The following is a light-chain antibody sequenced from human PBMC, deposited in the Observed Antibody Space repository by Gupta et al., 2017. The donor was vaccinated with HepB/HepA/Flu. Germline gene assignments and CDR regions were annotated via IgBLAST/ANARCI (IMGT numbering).Light chain of an antibody. Sequence: IVLTQSPGTLSLSPGERATLSCRASQSLSSSYLAWYQQKPGQAPRLLIYAASGRATGIPDRFSGSGSGTDFTLTISRLEPEDFAVYYCQQYNTSPWTFGQGTKVEIK. J-gene: IGKJ1*01. CDR1: QSLSSSY. CDR3: QQYNTSPWT. CDR2: AAS. V-gene: IGKV3-20*01.